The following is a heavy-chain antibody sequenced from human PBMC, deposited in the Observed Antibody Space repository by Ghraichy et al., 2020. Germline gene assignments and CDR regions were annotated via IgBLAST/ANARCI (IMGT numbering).Heavy chain of an antibody. V-gene: IGHV1-46*01. CDR3: ARERDGYKENPPYYYYYYYMDV. Sequence: ASVKVSCKASGYTFTSYYMHWVRQAPGQGLEWMGIINPSGGSTSYAQKFQGRVTMTRDTSTSTVYMELSSLRSEDTAVYYCARERDGYKENPPYYYYYYYMDVWGKGTTVTVSS. J-gene: IGHJ6*03. CDR2: INPSGGST. D-gene: IGHD5-24*01. CDR1: GYTFTSYY.